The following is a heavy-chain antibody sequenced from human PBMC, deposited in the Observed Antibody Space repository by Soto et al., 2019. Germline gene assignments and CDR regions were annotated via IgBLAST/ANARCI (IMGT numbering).Heavy chain of an antibody. J-gene: IGHJ4*02. CDR1: GGSISSSSYY. D-gene: IGHD6-6*01. Sequence: SETLSLTCTVSGGSISSSSYYWGWIRQPPGKGLEWIGSIYYSGSTYYNPSLKSRDTISVDTSKNPFSLKLSSVTAADTAVYYCARRRGEGYSSSFDYWGQGTLVTVSS. V-gene: IGHV4-39*01. CDR2: IYYSGST. CDR3: ARRRGEGYSSSFDY.